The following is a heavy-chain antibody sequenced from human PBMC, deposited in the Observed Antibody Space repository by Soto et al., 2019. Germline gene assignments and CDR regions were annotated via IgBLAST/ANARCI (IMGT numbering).Heavy chain of an antibody. CDR2: ISYDGSNK. CDR3: AREDYCSGGSCSSSSPDYYGMDV. Sequence: GGSLRLSCAASGFTFSSYAMHWVRQAPGKGLEWVAVISYDGSNKYYADSVKGRFTISRDNSKNTLYLQMNSLRAEDTAVYYCAREDYCSGGSCSSSSPDYYGMDVWGQGTTVTVSS. V-gene: IGHV3-30-3*01. D-gene: IGHD2-15*01. CDR1: GFTFSSYA. J-gene: IGHJ6*02.